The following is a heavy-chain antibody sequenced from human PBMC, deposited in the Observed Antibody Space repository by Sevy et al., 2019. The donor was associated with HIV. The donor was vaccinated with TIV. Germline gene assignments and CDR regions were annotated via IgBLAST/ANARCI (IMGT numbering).Heavy chain of an antibody. CDR2: IIPIFGTA. D-gene: IGHD6-13*01. CDR3: ARTEYSSSWYGGLSYGMDV. CDR1: GGTFSSYA. V-gene: IGHV1-69*13. Sequence: ASVEVSCKASGGTFSSYAISWVRQAPGQGLEWMGGIIPIFGTANYAQKFQGRVTITADESTSTAYMELSSLRSEDTAVYYCARTEYSSSWYGGLSYGMDVWGQGTTVTVSS. J-gene: IGHJ6*02.